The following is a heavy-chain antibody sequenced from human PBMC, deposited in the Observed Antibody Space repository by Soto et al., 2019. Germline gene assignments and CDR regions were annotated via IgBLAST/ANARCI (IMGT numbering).Heavy chain of an antibody. CDR1: GFGFSSSA. Sequence: GGSLRVSCAASGFGFSSSAMTWVRQAPGKGLEWVSTIDSPGAATHYADSVKGRFTVSRDNSKNTLYLQMNNLRADDTALYYCAIHPATGYEDSWGQGTLVTVSS. CDR2: IDSPGAAT. J-gene: IGHJ4*02. CDR3: AIHPATGYEDS. V-gene: IGHV3-23*01. D-gene: IGHD3-9*01.